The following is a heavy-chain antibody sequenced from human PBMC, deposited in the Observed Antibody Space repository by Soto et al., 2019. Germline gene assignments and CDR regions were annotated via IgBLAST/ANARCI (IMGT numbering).Heavy chain of an antibody. CDR3: ARDAPHYDILTGIQVMDAFDI. Sequence: QVQLQESGPGLVKPSETLSLTCTVSGGSISSYYWSWIRQPPGKGLEWIGYIYYSGSANYNPSLKRRVTMSADTSKNQFSLKLSSVTAADTAVYYCARDAPHYDILTGIQVMDAFDIWGQGTMVTVSS. J-gene: IGHJ3*02. D-gene: IGHD3-9*01. CDR1: GGSISSYY. V-gene: IGHV4-59*01. CDR2: IYYSGSA.